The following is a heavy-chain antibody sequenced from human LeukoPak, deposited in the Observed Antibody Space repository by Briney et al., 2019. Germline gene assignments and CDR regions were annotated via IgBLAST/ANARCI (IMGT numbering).Heavy chain of an antibody. Sequence: SVKVSCKASGYTFTSYGISWVRQAPGQGLEWMGGIIPIFGTANYAQKFQGRVTITADESTSTAYMELSSLRSDDTAVYYCATITMMGKNWFDPWGQGTLVTVSS. CDR3: ATITMMGKNWFDP. D-gene: IGHD3-22*01. CDR2: IIPIFGTA. J-gene: IGHJ5*02. CDR1: GYTFTSYG. V-gene: IGHV1-69*13.